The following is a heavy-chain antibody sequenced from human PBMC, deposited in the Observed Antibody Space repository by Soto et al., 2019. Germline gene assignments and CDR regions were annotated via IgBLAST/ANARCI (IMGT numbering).Heavy chain of an antibody. D-gene: IGHD3-16*01. J-gene: IGHJ4*02. Sequence: EVQLVESGGGLVQPGGSLRLSCAASGFTFSSYWMHWVRQDPLKGLAWVSSIRSDGTATQYADSVKGRFTVSRDNAKNTVYLQMNSLRAEDTAVYYCAKDLSWGQCDYWGQGTLVTVSS. V-gene: IGHV3-74*03. CDR1: GFTFSSYW. CDR2: IRSDGTAT. CDR3: AKDLSWGQCDY.